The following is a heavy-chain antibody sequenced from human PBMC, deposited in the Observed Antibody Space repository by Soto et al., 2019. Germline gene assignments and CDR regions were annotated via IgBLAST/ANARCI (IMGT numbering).Heavy chain of an antibody. D-gene: IGHD3-16*01. CDR3: ACPQDDGGFDY. CDR1: GGSISSGEYY. V-gene: IGHV4-30-4*01. CDR2: IYYSRST. J-gene: IGHJ4*02. Sequence: PSETLSLTCTVSGGSISSGEYYWSWIRQPPGKGLEWIGYIYYSRSTYYNPSLKSRVTISVDTSKNQFSLKLSSVTAADTAVYYCACPQDDGGFDYWGQGTLVTVSS.